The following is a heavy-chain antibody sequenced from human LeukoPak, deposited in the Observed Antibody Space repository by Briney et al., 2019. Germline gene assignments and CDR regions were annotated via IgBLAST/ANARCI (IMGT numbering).Heavy chain of an antibody. V-gene: IGHV3-30*02. D-gene: IGHD6-19*01. Sequence: GGSLRLSCAASGLTFSDFGMHSVRQAPGKGLEWVTFIRYDGTTTYYADSVKGRFTISRDNAKNSLYLQMNSLRAEDTAVYYCARDREVYSSGWHFDYWGQGTLVTASS. J-gene: IGHJ4*02. CDR1: GLTFSDFG. CDR2: IRYDGTTT. CDR3: ARDREVYSSGWHFDY.